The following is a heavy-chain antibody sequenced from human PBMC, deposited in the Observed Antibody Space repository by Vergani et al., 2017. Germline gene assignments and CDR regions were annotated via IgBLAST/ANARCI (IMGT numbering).Heavy chain of an antibody. V-gene: IGHV1-2*02. J-gene: IGHJ5*02. CDR1: GYTFTGYY. CDR3: ARGVLVRGVRNWFDP. D-gene: IGHD3-10*01. Sequence: QVQLVQSGAEVKKPGASVKVSCKASGYTFTGYYMHWVRQAPGQGLEWMGWINPNSGGTNYAQKFQGRGTMTRDTSISTAYMELSRLRSDDTAVYYCARGVLVRGVRNWFDPWGQGTLVTVSS. CDR2: INPNSGGT.